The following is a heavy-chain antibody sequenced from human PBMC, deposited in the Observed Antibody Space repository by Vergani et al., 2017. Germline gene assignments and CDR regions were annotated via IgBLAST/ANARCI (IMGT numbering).Heavy chain of an antibody. CDR1: GGSITSSSYY. CDR2: IYHSGGA. V-gene: IGHV4-39*01. CDR3: ARTESFILRYFHWAL. D-gene: IGHD3-9*01. Sequence: QVQLQESGPGLVKPSQTLSLTCTVSGGSITSSSYYWGWIRQPPGKGLEWIGNIYHSGGAYYNPSLKGRVTISVDTSKNQFSLEVTSVTAADTASYFCARTESFILRYFHWALWGQGTLVTVSS. J-gene: IGHJ4*02.